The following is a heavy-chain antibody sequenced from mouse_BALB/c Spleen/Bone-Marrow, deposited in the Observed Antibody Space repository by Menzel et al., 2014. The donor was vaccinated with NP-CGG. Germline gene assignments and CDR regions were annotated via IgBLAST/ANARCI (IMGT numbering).Heavy chain of an antibody. CDR3: VRRENPIFFYAMVY. V-gene: IGHV1S34*01. CDR1: GYSFTGYY. Sequence: LVKTGASVKISCKASGYSFTGYYMHWVKQSHGKSLEWIGYISCYNGATSYNQNFRGKATFTVDTSSSTAYIQFNSLTSEDSAVYYCVRRENPIFFYAMVYWGQGTSVTVSS. CDR2: ISCYNGAT. J-gene: IGHJ4*01.